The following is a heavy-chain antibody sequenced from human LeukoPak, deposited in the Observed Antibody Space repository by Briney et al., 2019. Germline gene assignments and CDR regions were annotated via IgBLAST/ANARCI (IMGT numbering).Heavy chain of an antibody. CDR1: GFTFSSYG. Sequence: PGGTLRLSCAASGFTFSSYGMNWVRQTPGKALEWVSAISGTGDSIYYADSVKGRFTISRDNSQNILYLQMNSLRAEDTALYYCAKASPHHYGSESYYLNPFDPWGQGTLVTVSS. CDR3: AKASPHHYGSESYYLNPFDP. D-gene: IGHD3-10*01. J-gene: IGHJ5*02. CDR2: ISGTGDSI. V-gene: IGHV3-23*01.